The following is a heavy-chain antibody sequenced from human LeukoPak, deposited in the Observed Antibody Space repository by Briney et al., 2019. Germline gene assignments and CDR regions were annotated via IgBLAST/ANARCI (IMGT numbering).Heavy chain of an antibody. J-gene: IGHJ4*02. CDR2: IGSDYDR. V-gene: IGHV3-23*01. CDR1: GFAFRNYA. CDR3: AKSAGVATIYFDS. Sequence: GGSLRLSCTASGFAFRNYAMAWVRQSPGKGLEGVAAIGSDYDRVHEDSVKGRFTISRDNSKNTLYLQMDNLRVEDTAVYFCAKSAGVATIYFDSWGQGTLVTVSS. D-gene: IGHD5-12*01.